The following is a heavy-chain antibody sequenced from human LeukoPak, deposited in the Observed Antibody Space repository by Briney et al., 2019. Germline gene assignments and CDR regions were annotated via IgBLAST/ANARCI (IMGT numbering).Heavy chain of an antibody. CDR1: GFTFSDYY. CDR3: ARVGSIAAAGTPDY. D-gene: IGHD6-13*01. V-gene: IGHV3-11*05. CDR2: ISGSGSHT. J-gene: IGHJ4*02. Sequence: PGGSLRLSCAASGFTFSDYYMTWIRQAPGKGLEWLSYISGSGSHTNYADSVKGRFTTSRDNAKNSLYLQMNSLRAEDTAVYYCARVGSIAAAGTPDYWGQGALVTVSS.